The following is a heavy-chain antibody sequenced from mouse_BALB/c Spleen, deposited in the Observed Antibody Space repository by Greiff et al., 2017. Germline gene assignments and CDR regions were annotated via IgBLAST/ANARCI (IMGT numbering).Heavy chain of an antibody. V-gene: IGHV1S22*01. CDR1: GYTFTSYW. CDR2: IYPGSGST. D-gene: IGHD4-1*01. Sequence: LQQPGSELVRPGASVKLSCKASGYTFTSYWMHWVKQRPGQGLEWIGNIYPGSGSTNYDEKFKSKATLTVDTSSSTAYMQLSSLTSEDSAVYYCTRGTGTYWFAYWGQGTLVTVSA. J-gene: IGHJ3*01. CDR3: TRGTGTYWFAY.